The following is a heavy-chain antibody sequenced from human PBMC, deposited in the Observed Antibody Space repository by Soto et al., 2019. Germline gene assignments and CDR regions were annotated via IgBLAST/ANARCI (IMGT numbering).Heavy chain of an antibody. CDR3: VRAGTARLLRHSWFDT. CDR1: GFTFNTYD. CDR2: ITTSSGYI. J-gene: IGHJ5*02. Sequence: EVQLVESGGGLVKPGGSLRLSCAASGFTFNTYDMHWVRQAPGKGLEWVSSITTSSGYIYYADSLKGRITISRDNAKNSLFLQMNSLRAEDTSVYYCVRAGTARLLRHSWFDTWGQGTLVTVSS. D-gene: IGHD2-21*01. V-gene: IGHV3-21*01.